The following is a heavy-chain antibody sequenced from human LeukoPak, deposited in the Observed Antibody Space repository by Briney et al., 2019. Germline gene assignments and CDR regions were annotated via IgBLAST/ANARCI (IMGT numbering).Heavy chain of an antibody. CDR2: ISAYNGNT. J-gene: IGHJ4*02. V-gene: IGHV1-18*01. CDR1: GYTFTSYG. D-gene: IGHD3-10*01. Sequence: ASVKVSCKASGYTFTSYGISWVRQAPGQGLEWMGWISAYNGNTNYAQKLQGRVTMTTDTSTSTAYMELRSLRSDDTAVYYCASTSVLVWFGEHPRPAPEYYFDFWGQGTLVTVSS. CDR3: ASTSVLVWFGEHPRPAPEYYFDF.